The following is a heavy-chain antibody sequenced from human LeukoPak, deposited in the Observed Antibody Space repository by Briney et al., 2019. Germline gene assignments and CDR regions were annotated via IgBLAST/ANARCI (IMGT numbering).Heavy chain of an antibody. CDR2: IYYSGST. V-gene: IGHV4-59*12. CDR3: AKPYNGGAEDWFDP. CDR1: GGSISSYY. Sequence: SETLSLTCTVSGGSISSYYWSWIRQPPGKGLEWIGYIYYSGSTNYNPSLKSRVTISVDTSKNQFSLKLSSVTAADTAVYYCAKPYNGGAEDWFDPRGQGTLVTVSS. J-gene: IGHJ5*02. D-gene: IGHD3-16*01.